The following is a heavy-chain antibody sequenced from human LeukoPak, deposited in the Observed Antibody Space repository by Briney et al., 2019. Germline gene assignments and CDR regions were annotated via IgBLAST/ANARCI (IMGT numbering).Heavy chain of an antibody. CDR2: IVGNGVST. CDR3: TKWGDYDGSTGYYDSDY. J-gene: IGHJ4*02. CDR1: GFTFRNYA. D-gene: IGHD3-9*01. Sequence: GASLRLSRAASGFTFRNYAMSWVRQAPGKGLGWVSAIVGNGVSTYYADSVQGRFTISRDNSKNTLYLQMNSLRAEDTALYYCTKWGDYDGSTGYYDSDYWGQGTLVTVSS. V-gene: IGHV3-23*01.